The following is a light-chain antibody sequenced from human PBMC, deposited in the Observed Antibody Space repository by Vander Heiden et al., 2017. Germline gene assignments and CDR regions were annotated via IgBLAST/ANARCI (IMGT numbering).Light chain of an antibody. V-gene: IGLV3-25*03. Sequence: SYELTQPPSVSVSPGQPARITCSGDALPRQYAYWYQQRPARAPVVVICRDTERPSGIPERFSGSSSGTTVTLTISGVQAEDEADYYCQSTDSSGIYGVFGGGTKLTVL. CDR2: RDT. CDR3: QSTDSSGIYGV. J-gene: IGLJ3*02. CDR1: ALPRQY.